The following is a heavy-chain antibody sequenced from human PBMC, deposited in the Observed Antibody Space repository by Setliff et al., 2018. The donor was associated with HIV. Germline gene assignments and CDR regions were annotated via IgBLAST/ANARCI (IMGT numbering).Heavy chain of an antibody. CDR1: GYTFSQYG. D-gene: IGHD3-10*01. V-gene: IGHV1-18*01. CDR2: ISTYSGQR. J-gene: IGHJ6*02. CDR3: AREGVREPPSNTLYYGMDV. Sequence: ASVKVSCKSSGYTFSQYGISWVRQAPGQGLEWMGWISTYSGQRNYAQKVQGRVTFTTDTSTSTAYMELRSLRSDDTAVYYCAREGVREPPSNTLYYGMDVWGQGTTVTAP.